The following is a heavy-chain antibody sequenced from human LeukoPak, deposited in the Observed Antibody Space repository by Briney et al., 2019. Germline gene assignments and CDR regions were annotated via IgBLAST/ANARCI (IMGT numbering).Heavy chain of an antibody. CDR1: GYSFTSYW. V-gene: IGHV5-51*01. J-gene: IGHJ4*02. D-gene: IGHD1-14*01. Sequence: GASLKISSKASGYSFTSYWIGWGRQLPGKGLEWMGIIYPGDSDTRYNPSFQSQVTISADKSSSTAYLQWSSLTASDTAMYYCARVAEESLNDFYYSGQGTLVTVSS. CDR2: IYPGDSDT. CDR3: ARVAEESLNDFYY.